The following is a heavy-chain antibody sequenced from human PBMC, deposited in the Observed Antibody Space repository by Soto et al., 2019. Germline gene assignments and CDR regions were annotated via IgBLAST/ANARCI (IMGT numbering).Heavy chain of an antibody. V-gene: IGHV4-39*01. Sequence: QLQLQESGPGLVKPSETLSLTCTVSGGSSSSSSYYWGWIRQPPGKGLEWIGSIYYSGITYYNPSLKSRVTISVDTSKNQFSLKLSSVTAADTAVYYCARHLHHPNWFDPWGQGTLVTVSS. CDR2: IYYSGIT. J-gene: IGHJ5*02. CDR1: GGSSSSSSYY. CDR3: ARHLHHPNWFDP.